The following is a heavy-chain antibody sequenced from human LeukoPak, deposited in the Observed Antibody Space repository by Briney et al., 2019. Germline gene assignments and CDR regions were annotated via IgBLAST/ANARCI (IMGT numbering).Heavy chain of an antibody. Sequence: ASVKVSCRAFGYTFTNYTMHWVRQAPGQRLEWMGWINAGKGNTKYSQKFQDRVTITRDTSARTAYMELSSLRSEDTSVYYCAREGALLGDLDYWGQGTLVTVSS. V-gene: IGHV1-3*01. CDR1: GYTFTNYT. D-gene: IGHD2-21*01. CDR3: AREGALLGDLDY. J-gene: IGHJ4*02. CDR2: INAGKGNT.